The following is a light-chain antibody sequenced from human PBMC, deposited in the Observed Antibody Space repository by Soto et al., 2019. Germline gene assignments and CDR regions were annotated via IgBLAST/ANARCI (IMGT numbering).Light chain of an antibody. CDR3: QSYDSSLSAWV. CDR2: GNS. V-gene: IGLV1-40*01. J-gene: IGLJ3*02. Sequence: QSVLTQPPSVSGAPGQRVTISCTERSSNIGAGYDVHWYPQLPGTAPKLLIYGNSNRPSGVPDRFSGSKSGTSASLAITGLQAEDESDYYCQSYDSSLSAWVFGGGTKLTVL. CDR1: SSNIGAGYD.